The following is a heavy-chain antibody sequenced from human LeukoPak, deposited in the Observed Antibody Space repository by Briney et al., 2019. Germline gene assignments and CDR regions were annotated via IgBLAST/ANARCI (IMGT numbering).Heavy chain of an antibody. D-gene: IGHD4-11*01. Sequence: KPSETLSLTCTVSGGSISSYYWSWIRQPPGKGLEWIGYIYYSGSTNYNPPLKSRVTISVDTSKNQFSLKLSSVTAADTAVYYCAREGSLTTNYGMDVWGQGTTVTVSS. CDR1: GGSISSYY. V-gene: IGHV4-59*01. CDR3: AREGSLTTNYGMDV. J-gene: IGHJ6*02. CDR2: IYYSGST.